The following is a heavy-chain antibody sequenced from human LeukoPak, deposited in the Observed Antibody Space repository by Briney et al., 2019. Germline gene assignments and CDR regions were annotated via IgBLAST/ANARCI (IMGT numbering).Heavy chain of an antibody. Sequence: GGSLRLSCAASAFTFSSYGMHWVRQAPGKGLEWVVFIRYDGSNKYYADSVKSRFTISRDNSKNTLYLQMNSLRAEDTAVYYCAKAFGVVIFSADYWGQGTLATVSS. J-gene: IGHJ4*02. V-gene: IGHV3-30*02. CDR1: AFTFSSYG. CDR3: AKAFGVVIFSADY. CDR2: IRYDGSNK. D-gene: IGHD3-3*01.